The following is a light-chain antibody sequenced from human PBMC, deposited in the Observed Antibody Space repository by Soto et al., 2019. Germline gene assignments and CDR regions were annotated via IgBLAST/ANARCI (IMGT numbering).Light chain of an antibody. Sequence: QSVLTQPPSVSGAPGQRVTISCTGSSSNIGAGYDVHWYLHLPGTAPKLLIFGNSHRPSGVPDRFSASKSGTSASLAITGLQAEDEADYYCQSYENTLSGVVFGGGTKVTVL. CDR2: GNS. CDR1: SSNIGAGYD. J-gene: IGLJ2*01. V-gene: IGLV1-40*01. CDR3: QSYENTLSGVV.